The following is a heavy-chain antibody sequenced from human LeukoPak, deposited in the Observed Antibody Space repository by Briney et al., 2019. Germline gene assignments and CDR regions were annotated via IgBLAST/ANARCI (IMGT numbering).Heavy chain of an antibody. J-gene: IGHJ4*02. Sequence: GGSLRLSCAASGFTFSSYSMNWVRQAPGKGLEWVSYISSSSSTIYYADSVKGRFTISRDNSENTLYLQLNSLRPEDTAVYYCARVRVILTTMASFSYWGLGTLVTVSS. CDR1: GFTFSSYS. V-gene: IGHV3-48*04. CDR3: ARVRVILTTMASFSY. CDR2: ISSSSSTI. D-gene: IGHD3-9*01.